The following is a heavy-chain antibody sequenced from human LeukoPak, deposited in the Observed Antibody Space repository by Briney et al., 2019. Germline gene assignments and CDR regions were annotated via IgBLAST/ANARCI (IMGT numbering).Heavy chain of an antibody. CDR2: VYYTGNT. D-gene: IGHD2-2*01. V-gene: IGHV4-39*07. CDR1: GASTSSSYYY. J-gene: IGHJ5*02. CDR3: ASGEVPHATFDP. Sequence: SETLSLTCTVSGASTSSSYYYWAWIRQPPGKGLEYIGSVYYTGNTYYNPSLKSRVTISADTSKNQFSLKLSSVTAADTAVYYCASGEVPHATFDPWGQGTLVTVSS.